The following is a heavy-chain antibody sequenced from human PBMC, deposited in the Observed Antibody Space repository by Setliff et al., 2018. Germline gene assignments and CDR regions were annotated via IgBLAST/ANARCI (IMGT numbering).Heavy chain of an antibody. CDR3: ARVAAYSSSWYNYYYGMDV. D-gene: IGHD6-13*01. J-gene: IGHJ6*02. CDR2: IYRTGTT. CDR1: GYSISTGYY. V-gene: IGHV4-38-2*01. Sequence: SETLSLTCGVSGYSISTGYYWAWIRQPPGKGLEWIGSIYRTGTTHYNPSLKNRVTVSVDTSKNQFSLKLSSVTAADTAVYYCARVAAYSSSWYNYYYGMDVWGQGTTVTVS.